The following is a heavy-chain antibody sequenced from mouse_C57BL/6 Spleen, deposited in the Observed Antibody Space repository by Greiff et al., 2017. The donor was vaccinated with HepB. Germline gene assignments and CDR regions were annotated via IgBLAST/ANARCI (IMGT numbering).Heavy chain of an antibody. D-gene: IGHD2-4*01. CDR2: IDPETGGT. CDR1: GYTFTDYE. Sequence: QVQLQQSGAELVRPGASVTLSCKASGYTFTDYEMHWVKQTPVHGLEWIGAIDPETGGTAYNQKFKGKAILTADKSSSTAYMELRSLTSEDSAVYYCTRLGRNDYDGNYYAMDYWGQGTSVTVSS. CDR3: TRLGRNDYDGNYYAMDY. V-gene: IGHV1-15*01. J-gene: IGHJ4*01.